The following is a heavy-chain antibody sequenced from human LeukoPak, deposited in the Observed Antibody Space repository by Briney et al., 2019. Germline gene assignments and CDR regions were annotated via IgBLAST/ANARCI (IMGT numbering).Heavy chain of an antibody. CDR3: AKDSDYGDSLDY. V-gene: IGHV3-7*03. J-gene: IGHJ4*02. CDR2: IKQDGSEK. CDR1: GFTFSSYW. D-gene: IGHD4-17*01. Sequence: GGSLRLSCAASGFTFSSYWMIWVRQAPGKGLEWVANIKQDGSEKYYVDSVKGRFTISRDNAKNSLYLQMNSLRAEDTAVYYCAKDSDYGDSLDYWGQGTLVTVSS.